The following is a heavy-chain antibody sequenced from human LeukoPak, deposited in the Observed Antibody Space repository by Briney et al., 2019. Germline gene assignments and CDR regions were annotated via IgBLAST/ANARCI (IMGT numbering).Heavy chain of an antibody. Sequence: PGGSLRLSCAASGFTFSSYSMNWVRQAPGKGLEWVSYISSSSSTIYYADSVKGRFTISRDNAKNSLYLQMNSLRAEDTAVYYCARDKGDYYDSSGSPSFDYWGQGTLVTVSS. V-gene: IGHV3-48*04. D-gene: IGHD3-22*01. CDR1: GFTFSSYS. CDR2: ISSSSSTI. J-gene: IGHJ4*02. CDR3: ARDKGDYYDSSGSPSFDY.